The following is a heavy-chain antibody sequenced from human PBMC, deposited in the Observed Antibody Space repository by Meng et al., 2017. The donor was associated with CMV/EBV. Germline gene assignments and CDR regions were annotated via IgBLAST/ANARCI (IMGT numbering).Heavy chain of an antibody. CDR1: GFPFPFAW. Sequence: GFPFPFAWLPWVRPAPGKGLDWVGRIKSIADGGTTAYAAPVKGRFTISRDDSKNTLYLQMNSLKTEDTAVYYCTTIPSDYDFWSGYYWGQGTLVTVSS. CDR2: IKSIADGGTT. J-gene: IGHJ4*02. CDR3: TTIPSDYDFWSGYY. V-gene: IGHV3-15*01. D-gene: IGHD3-3*01.